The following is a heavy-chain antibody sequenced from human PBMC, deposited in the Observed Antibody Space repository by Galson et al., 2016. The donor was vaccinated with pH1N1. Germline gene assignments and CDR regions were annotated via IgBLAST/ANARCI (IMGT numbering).Heavy chain of an antibody. CDR1: RGSISDKDYS. J-gene: IGHJ3*02. V-gene: IGHV4-30-2*01. D-gene: IGHD2-8*01. CDR3: ARLTGVFETADAFDI. CDR2: ISHTGST. Sequence: LTCTLSRGSISDKDYSWSWIRQPPGKGLEWIGYISHTGSTCFNPSLRSRLTISLGGSRKQFSLKLTSVTAADTAVYYCARLTGVFETADAFDIWGQGTMVTVTP.